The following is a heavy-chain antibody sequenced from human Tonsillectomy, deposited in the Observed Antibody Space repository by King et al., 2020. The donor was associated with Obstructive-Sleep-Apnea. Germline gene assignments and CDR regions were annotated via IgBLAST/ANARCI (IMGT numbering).Heavy chain of an antibody. CDR2: VDPEDGET. D-gene: IGHD1-26*01. CDR3: ATLGPQWELSRAFDY. Sequence: QLVQSGAEVKKPGASVKVSCKVSGYTLTELSMHWVRQAPGKGLEWMGGVDPEDGETIDAQKFKGRVTMTEDTSTDTAYMERSSLRSEDTAVYDCATLGPQWELSRAFDYWGQGTLVTVSS. V-gene: IGHV1-24*01. J-gene: IGHJ4*02. CDR1: GYTLTELS.